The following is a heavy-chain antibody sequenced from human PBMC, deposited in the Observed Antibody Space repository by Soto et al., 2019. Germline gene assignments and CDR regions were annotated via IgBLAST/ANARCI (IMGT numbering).Heavy chain of an antibody. V-gene: IGHV1-18*01. CDR1: GYTFTSYG. CDR3: VRDASSGYRGWLDP. D-gene: IGHD5-12*01. CDR2: LIPYNGDR. J-gene: IGHJ5*02. Sequence: ASVKVSCKASGYTFTSYGISWVRQAPGQGLEWMGLLIPYNGDRIYAQKFQGRVILTTDTATNTAYMELGSLRSDDTAVYYCVRDASSGYRGWLDPWGQGTQVTVSS.